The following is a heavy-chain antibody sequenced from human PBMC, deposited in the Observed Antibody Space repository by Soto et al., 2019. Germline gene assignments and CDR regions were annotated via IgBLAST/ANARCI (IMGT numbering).Heavy chain of an antibody. CDR1: GYTFTNHG. CDR2: ISAYNGNT. D-gene: IGHD3-3*01. J-gene: IGHJ5*02. CDR3: ARAAAVVVTSFGVVIPTTWFDP. Sequence: ASVKVSCKASGYTFTNHGISWVRQAPGRGLEWMGWISAYNGNTNYAQKLQGRVTMTTDTSTSTAYMELRSLRSDDTAVYYCARAAAVVVTSFGVVIPTTWFDPWGQGTLVTVSS. V-gene: IGHV1-18*01.